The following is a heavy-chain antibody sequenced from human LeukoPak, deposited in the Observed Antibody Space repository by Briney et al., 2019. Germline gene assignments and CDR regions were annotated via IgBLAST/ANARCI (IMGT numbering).Heavy chain of an antibody. D-gene: IGHD6-13*01. CDR2: IYPGDSDT. V-gene: IGHV5-51*01. CDR3: ARPRYDNSWEYFDY. CDR1: GYSFTNYW. J-gene: IGHJ4*02. Sequence: GESLKISCKGSGYSFTNYWIGWVRQMPGKGLGWMGIIYPGDSDTRYSPSFQGQVTISADKSISTAYLQWSSLKASDTAMYYCARPRYDNSWEYFDYWGQGTLVTVSS.